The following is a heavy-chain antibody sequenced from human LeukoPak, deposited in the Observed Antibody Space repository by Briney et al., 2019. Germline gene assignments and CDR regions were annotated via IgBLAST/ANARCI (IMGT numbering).Heavy chain of an antibody. V-gene: IGHV3-7*01. CDR1: GFTFSNSW. D-gene: IGHD3-3*01. J-gene: IGHJ4*02. CDR2: IKPDGSAQ. CDR3: ARDHGSGPQPFFDY. Sequence: PGGSLRLSCAASGFTFSNSWMSWVRQAPGKGLEWVATIKPDGSAQYYVDSVKGRFTISRDNAKNSLFLQINSLRAEDTAVYYCARDHGSGPQPFFDYWGQGTLVTVSS.